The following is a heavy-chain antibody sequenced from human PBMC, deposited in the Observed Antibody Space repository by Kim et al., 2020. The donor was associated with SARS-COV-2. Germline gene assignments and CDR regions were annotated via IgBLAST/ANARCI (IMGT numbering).Heavy chain of an antibody. D-gene: IGHD1-26*01. CDR3: ARGRGGSYWDYFDY. CDR2: ISYDGSNK. J-gene: IGHJ4*02. Sequence: GGSLRLSCAASGFTFSSYAMHWVRQAPGKGLEWVAVISYDGSNKYYADSVKGRFTISRDNSKNTLYLQMNSLRAEDTAVYYCARGRGGSYWDYFDYWGQG. V-gene: IGHV3-30-3*01. CDR1: GFTFSSYA.